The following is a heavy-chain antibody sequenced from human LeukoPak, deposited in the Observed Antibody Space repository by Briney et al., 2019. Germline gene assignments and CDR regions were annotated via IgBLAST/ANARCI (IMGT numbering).Heavy chain of an antibody. D-gene: IGHD3-10*01. J-gene: IGHJ4*02. Sequence: PSETLSLTCAVYGGSFSGYYWSWIRQPPGKGLEGIGEMNHSGSTNYNPSLKSRVTISVYTSKNQFSLKLSSVTAADTAVYYCARGGSRFMVRGVTIDYWGQGTLVTVSS. V-gene: IGHV4-34*01. CDR3: ARGGSRFMVRGVTIDY. CDR2: MNHSGST. CDR1: GGSFSGYY.